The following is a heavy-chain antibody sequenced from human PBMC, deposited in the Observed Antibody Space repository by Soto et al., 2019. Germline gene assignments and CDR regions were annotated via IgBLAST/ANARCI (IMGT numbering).Heavy chain of an antibody. Sequence: SVKVSCKASGGTFSSYTISWVRQAPGQGFEWMGRIIPILGIANYAQKFQGRVTITADKSTSTAYMELSSLRSEDTAVYYCARGRSHGSHYYYYYMDVWGKGTTVTVSS. D-gene: IGHD1-26*01. J-gene: IGHJ6*03. CDR2: IIPILGIA. CDR3: ARGRSHGSHYYYYYMDV. V-gene: IGHV1-69*02. CDR1: GGTFSSYT.